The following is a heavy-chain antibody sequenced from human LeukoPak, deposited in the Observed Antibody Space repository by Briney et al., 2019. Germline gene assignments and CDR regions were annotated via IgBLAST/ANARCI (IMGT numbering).Heavy chain of an antibody. CDR3: AKEVTAAELDY. CDR1: GFTFSSYT. J-gene: IGHJ4*02. CDR2: ISSSSIYI. D-gene: IGHD6-13*01. V-gene: IGHV3-21*01. Sequence: GGSLRLSCAASGFTFSSYTVNWVRQAPGKGLEWVSSISSSSIYIYYADSVKGRFTISRDNAKNSLYLQMNSLRAEDTAVYYCAKEVTAAELDYWGQGTLVTVSS.